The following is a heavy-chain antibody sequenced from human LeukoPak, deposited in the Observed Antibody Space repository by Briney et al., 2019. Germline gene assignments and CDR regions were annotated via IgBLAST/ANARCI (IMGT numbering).Heavy chain of an antibody. CDR1: GGSISSSSYY. CDR2: INHSGST. CDR3: ASGSSTSENWFDP. Sequence: SETLSLTCTVSGGSISSSSYYWGWIRQPPGKGLEWIGEINHSGSTNYNPSLKSRVTISVDTSKNQFSLKLSSVTAADTAVYYCASGSSTSENWFDPWGQGTLVTVSS. V-gene: IGHV4-39*07. J-gene: IGHJ5*02. D-gene: IGHD2-2*01.